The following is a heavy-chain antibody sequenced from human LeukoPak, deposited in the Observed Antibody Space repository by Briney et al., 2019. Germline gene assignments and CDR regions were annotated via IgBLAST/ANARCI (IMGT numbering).Heavy chain of an antibody. CDR2: INGEGRST. V-gene: IGHV3-74*01. CDR3: AREANSGYSSGDDAFDI. Sequence: QPGRSLRLSCAAPGFTFSTYWMHWVRQAPGKGLVWVSRINGEGRSTSHADSVKGRFTISRDNAKNTLSLQMNSLRAEDTAVYYCAREANSGYSSGDDAFDIWGQGIMVTVSS. J-gene: IGHJ3*02. D-gene: IGHD6-19*01. CDR1: GFTFSTYW.